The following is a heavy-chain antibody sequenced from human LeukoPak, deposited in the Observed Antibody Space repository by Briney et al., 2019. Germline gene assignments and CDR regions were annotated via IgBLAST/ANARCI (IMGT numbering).Heavy chain of an antibody. J-gene: IGHJ6*02. CDR2: INPSGGST. V-gene: IGHV1-46*01. Sequence: ASVKVSCKASGYTFTSYYMHWVRQAPGQGLEWMGIINPSGGSTSYAQKFQGRVTMTRDTSTSTVYMELSSLRSEDTAVYYCARDVGYGDYPSYGMDVWGQGTTVTVFS. D-gene: IGHD4-17*01. CDR3: ARDVGYGDYPSYGMDV. CDR1: GYTFTSYY.